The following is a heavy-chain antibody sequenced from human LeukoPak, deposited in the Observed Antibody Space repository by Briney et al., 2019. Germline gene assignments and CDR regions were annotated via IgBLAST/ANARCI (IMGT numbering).Heavy chain of an antibody. CDR2: INHSGST. V-gene: IGHV4-34*01. D-gene: IGHD5-24*01. CDR1: GGSFSGYY. CDR3: ARGLMATDNWFDP. Sequence: SETLSLTCAVYGGSFSGYYWSWIRQPPGKGLEWIGEINHSGSTNYNPSLKSRVTISVDTSKNQFSLKLSSVTAADTAVYYCARGLMATDNWFDPWGQGTLVTVSS. J-gene: IGHJ5*02.